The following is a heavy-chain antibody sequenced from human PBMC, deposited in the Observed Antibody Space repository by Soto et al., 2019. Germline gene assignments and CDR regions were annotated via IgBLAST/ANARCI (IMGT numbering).Heavy chain of an antibody. Sequence: QVQLVESGGGVVQPGRSLRLSCAASGFTFSSYGMHWVRQAPGKGLEWVAVISYDGSNKYYADSVKGRFTISRDNSKNTLYLQMNSLRADDTAVYYCAKEGSDYDILTGSGYYGMDVWGQGTTVTVSS. CDR1: GFTFSSYG. CDR2: ISYDGSNK. V-gene: IGHV3-30*18. CDR3: AKEGSDYDILTGSGYYGMDV. J-gene: IGHJ6*02. D-gene: IGHD3-9*01.